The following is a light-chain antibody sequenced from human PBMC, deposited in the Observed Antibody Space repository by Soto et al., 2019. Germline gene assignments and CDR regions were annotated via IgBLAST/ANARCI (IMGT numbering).Light chain of an antibody. CDR2: DTS. V-gene: IGKV3-11*01. CDR3: QHYNHWLWT. J-gene: IGKJ1*01. CDR1: QSVSSY. Sequence: PGERATLSCRASQSVSSYLAWYQQKPGQAPRLLIYDTSNRATGVPARFSGSGSGTDFTLTISSLEPEDFAVYYCQHYNHWLWTFGQGTKVDIK.